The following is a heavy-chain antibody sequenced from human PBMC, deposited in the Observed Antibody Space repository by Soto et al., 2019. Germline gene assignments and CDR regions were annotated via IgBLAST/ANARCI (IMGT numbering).Heavy chain of an antibody. CDR3: ARDGNYDYIWGSYRRRNLHFDY. CDR2: IKQDGSEK. V-gene: IGHV3-7*01. Sequence: EVQLVESGGGLVQPGGSLRLSCAASGFTFSSYWMSWVRQAPGKGLEWVANIKQDGSEKYYVDSVKGRFTISRDNAKNSLYLQMTSLRAEDTAVYYCARDGNYDYIWGSYRRRNLHFDYWGQGTLVTVSS. J-gene: IGHJ4*02. D-gene: IGHD3-16*02. CDR1: GFTFSSYW.